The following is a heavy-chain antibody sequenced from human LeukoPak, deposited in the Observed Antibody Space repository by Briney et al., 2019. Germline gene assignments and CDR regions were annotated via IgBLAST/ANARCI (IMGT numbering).Heavy chain of an antibody. Sequence: WGTLALTCTVSGGSISSYYWSWIRQPPGKGLEWIGYIYYSGSTTYNPSLKSRVTISVDTSKNQFSLKLSSVPAADTAVYYCARVRTDWFGEIDYWGQGTLVTVSS. CDR2: IYYSGST. D-gene: IGHD3-10*01. J-gene: IGHJ4*02. V-gene: IGHV4-59*01. CDR3: ARVRTDWFGEIDY. CDR1: GGSISSYY.